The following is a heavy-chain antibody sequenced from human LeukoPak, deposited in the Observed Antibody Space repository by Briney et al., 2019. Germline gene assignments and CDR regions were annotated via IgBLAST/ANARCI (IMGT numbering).Heavy chain of an antibody. CDR2: IKPDGSET. CDR3: ARERLAAFDL. V-gene: IGHV3-7*04. CDR1: KFTSSDYW. J-gene: IGHJ3*01. Sequence: GGSLRLSCAASKFTSSDYWMSWVRQAPGKGLEGVATIKPDGSETYYVDSVKGQITISRDNAKDSLYLHMNSLRAEDTAVYYCARERLAAFDLWGHGTLVIVSS.